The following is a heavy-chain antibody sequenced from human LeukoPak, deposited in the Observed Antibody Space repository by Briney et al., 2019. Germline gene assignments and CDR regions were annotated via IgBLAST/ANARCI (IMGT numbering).Heavy chain of an antibody. Sequence: GGSLRLSCAASGFTLIDFYMSWVRQAPGKGLEWVSYISSSGRTIYYADSVKGRFTISRDNAKNSLHLQMNSLRAEDTAVYYCARGGGYNNVPPFDYWGQGTLVTVSS. CDR2: ISSSGRTI. D-gene: IGHD5-24*01. CDR1: GFTLIDFY. V-gene: IGHV3-11*01. J-gene: IGHJ4*02. CDR3: ARGGGYNNVPPFDY.